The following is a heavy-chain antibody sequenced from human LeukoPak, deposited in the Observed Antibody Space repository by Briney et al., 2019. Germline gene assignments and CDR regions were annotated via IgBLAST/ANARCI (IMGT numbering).Heavy chain of an antibody. V-gene: IGHV4-34*01. CDR3: ARGPRRYFDL. J-gene: IGHJ2*01. Sequence: GSLRLSCTASGFTFDDYGMSWIRQPPGKGLEWIGEINHSGSTNYNPSLKSRVTISVDTSKNQFSLKLSSVTAADTAVYYCARGPRRYFDLWGRGTLVTVSS. CDR1: GFTFDDYG. CDR2: INHSGST.